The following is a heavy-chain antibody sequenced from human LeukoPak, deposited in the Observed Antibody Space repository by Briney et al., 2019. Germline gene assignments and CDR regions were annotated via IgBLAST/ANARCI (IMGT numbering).Heavy chain of an antibody. CDR2: IWFDGTDK. V-gene: IGHV3-33*01. J-gene: IGHJ4*02. CDR1: GFTFSGYG. D-gene: IGHD3-22*01. CDR3: ARAYFDSSDYPLRY. Sequence: GGSLRLSCAALGFTFSGYGMYWVRQAPGKGLGWVAIIWFDGTDKYYEDSVKGRFTISRDNSKNTPYLQMNSLRAEDTAVYYCARAYFDSSDYPLRYWGQGTLVTVSS.